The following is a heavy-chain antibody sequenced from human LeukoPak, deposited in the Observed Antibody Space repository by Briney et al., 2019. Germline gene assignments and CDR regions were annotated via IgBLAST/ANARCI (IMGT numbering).Heavy chain of an antibody. CDR1: GGSISSGGYY. CDR2: IYYSGSP. Sequence: SETLSLTCTVSGGSISSGGYYWSWIRQHPGKGLAWIGYIYYSGSPYYNPSLKSRVTISVDTSKNQFSLKLSSVTAADTAVYYCARAQYQLLYGYYYYYMDVWGKGTTVTVSS. CDR3: ARAQYQLLYGYYYYYMDV. D-gene: IGHD2-2*02. V-gene: IGHV4-31*03. J-gene: IGHJ6*03.